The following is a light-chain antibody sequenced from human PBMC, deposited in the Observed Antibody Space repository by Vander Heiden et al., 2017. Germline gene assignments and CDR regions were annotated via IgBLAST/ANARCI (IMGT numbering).Light chain of an antibody. J-gene: IGKJ1*01. V-gene: IGKV1-39*01. Sequence: LTQSPSSLSASVGDRVTITCRASQSISSYLNGDQQKPGKVPNRLIYAASSLQCGVPSRFRVSGSGTEFTFTITSLQPEDFATDYCQQRYSTTHSFGQGTKVEIK. CDR2: AAS. CDR1: QSISSY. CDR3: QQRYSTTHS.